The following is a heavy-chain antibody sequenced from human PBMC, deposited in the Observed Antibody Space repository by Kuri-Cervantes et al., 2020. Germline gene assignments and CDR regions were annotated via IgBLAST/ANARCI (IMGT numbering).Heavy chain of an antibody. Sequence: SETLSLTCAVYGGSFSGYYWSWIRQPPGKGLEWIGEINHSGSTNYNPSLKSRVTISVDTSKNQFSLKLSSVTAADTAVYYCARDGGRPRVDLKAPMEAGHYGMDVWGQGTTVTVSS. CDR3: ARDGGRPRVDLKAPMEAGHYGMDV. CDR2: INHSGST. CDR1: GGSFSGYY. V-gene: IGHV4-34*01. D-gene: IGHD3-16*01. J-gene: IGHJ6*02.